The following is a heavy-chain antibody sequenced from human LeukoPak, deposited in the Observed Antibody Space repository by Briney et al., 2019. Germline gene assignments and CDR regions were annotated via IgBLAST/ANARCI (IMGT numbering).Heavy chain of an antibody. D-gene: IGHD3-10*01. CDR3: ARDPTYDSGSPLGY. CDR1: GFPFSRYW. CDR2: IKYDGSEK. Sequence: GGSLRLSCAASGFPFSRYWMNWVRQAPGKGLEWVANIKYDGSEKFYVGSVRGRFTISRDNTNNSLHLQMNSLRAEDTAIYYCARDPTYDSGSPLGYGGQGTLVAVSS. J-gene: IGHJ4*02. V-gene: IGHV3-7*01.